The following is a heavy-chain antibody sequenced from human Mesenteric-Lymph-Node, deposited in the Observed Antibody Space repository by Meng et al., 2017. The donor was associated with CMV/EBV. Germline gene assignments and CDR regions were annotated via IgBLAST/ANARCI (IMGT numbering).Heavy chain of an antibody. V-gene: IGHV1-2*06. CDR2: INPNSGGT. J-gene: IGHJ4*02. D-gene: IGHD3-10*01. CDR3: ARDYGLGSYPLDY. Sequence: KASGYTFTGYYMHWVRQAPGQGLEWMGRINPNSGGTNYAQKFQGRVTMTRDTSISTAYMELSRLRSDDTAVYYCARDYGLGSYPLDYWGQGTLVTVSS. CDR1: GYTFTGYY.